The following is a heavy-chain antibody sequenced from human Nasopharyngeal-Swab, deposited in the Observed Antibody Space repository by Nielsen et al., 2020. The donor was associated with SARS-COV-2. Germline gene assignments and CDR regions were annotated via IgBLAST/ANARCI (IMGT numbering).Heavy chain of an antibody. D-gene: IGHD3-22*01. CDR1: GFTFSSYG. V-gene: IGHV3-30*18. Sequence: GSLRLSCAASGFTFSSYGMHWVRQAPGKGLEWVAVISYDGSNKYYADSVKGRFTISRDNSKNTLYLQMNSLRAEDTAVYYCAKDRYDSSYVDYWGQGTLVTVSS. J-gene: IGHJ4*02. CDR3: AKDRYDSSYVDY. CDR2: ISYDGSNK.